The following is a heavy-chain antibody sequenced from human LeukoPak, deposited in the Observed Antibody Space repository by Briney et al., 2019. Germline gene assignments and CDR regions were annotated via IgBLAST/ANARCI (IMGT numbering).Heavy chain of an antibody. Sequence: PGGSLRPSCAASGFTVSSNYMSWVRQAPGKGLEWVSVIYSGGSTYYADSVKGRFTISRDNSKNTLYLQMNSLRAEDTAVYYCAAYGSGSYYNLDYWGQGTLVTVSS. CDR2: IYSGGST. CDR3: AAYGSGSYYNLDY. CDR1: GFTVSSNY. V-gene: IGHV3-66*01. J-gene: IGHJ4*02. D-gene: IGHD3-10*01.